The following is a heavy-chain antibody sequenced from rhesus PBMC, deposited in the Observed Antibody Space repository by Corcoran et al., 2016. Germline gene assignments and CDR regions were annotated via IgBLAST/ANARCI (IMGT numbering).Heavy chain of an antibody. V-gene: IGHV4-147*01. J-gene: IGHJ4*01. CDR2: FYGSSGST. D-gene: IGHD2-2*01. CDR3: ARIGYYFDY. CDR1: GGSIGSNY. Sequence: QVQLQESGPGLVKPSETLSLTCAVSGGSIGSNYWSWIRQPPGKGLEWIGRFYGSSGSTSYNPSLTSLVTISTDTSKNQFSLKLSSLTAADTAVYYCARIGYYFDYWGQGVLVTVSS.